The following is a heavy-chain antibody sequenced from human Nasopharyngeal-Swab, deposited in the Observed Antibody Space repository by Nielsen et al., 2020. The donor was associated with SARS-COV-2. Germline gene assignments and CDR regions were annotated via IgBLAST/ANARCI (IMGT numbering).Heavy chain of an antibody. CDR1: GFTFSDYY. D-gene: IGHD3-22*01. V-gene: IGHV3-11*04. J-gene: IGHJ4*02. CDR3: LRGDRRDY. Sequence: GGSLRLSCAASGFTFSDYYMSWIRHIPGKGLEWLSSISSDSGAKYHADSVKGRFTISRDNAKNSLYLEMNSLRAEDTAVYYCLRGDRRDYWGPGTLVSVSS. CDR2: ISSDSGAK.